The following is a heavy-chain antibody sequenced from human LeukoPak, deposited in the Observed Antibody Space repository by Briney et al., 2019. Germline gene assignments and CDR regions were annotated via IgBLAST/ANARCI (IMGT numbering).Heavy chain of an antibody. CDR1: GFTFDDYA. D-gene: IGHD3-22*01. CDR3: AKGPSYYYDSSGYSGYFDY. Sequence: PGGSLRLSCAASGFTFDDYAMHWVRQAPGKGLEWVSGISWNSGSIGYADPVKGRFTISRDNAKNSLYLQMNSLRAEDTALYYCAKGPSYYYDSSGYSGYFDYWGQGTLVTVSS. V-gene: IGHV3-9*01. CDR2: ISWNSGSI. J-gene: IGHJ4*02.